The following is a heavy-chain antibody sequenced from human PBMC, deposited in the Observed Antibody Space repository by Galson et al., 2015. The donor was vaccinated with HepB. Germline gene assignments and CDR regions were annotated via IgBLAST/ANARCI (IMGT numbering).Heavy chain of an antibody. CDR3: ARHVGSYYDILTGPAGYYYYGMDV. CDR1: GYSFTSYW. D-gene: IGHD3-9*01. V-gene: IGHV5-10-1*01. J-gene: IGHJ6*02. CDR2: IDPSDSYT. Sequence: QSGAEVKKPGESLRISCKGSGYSFTSYWISWVRQMPGKGLEWMGRIDPSDSYTNYSPSFQGHVTISADKSISTAYLQWSSLKASDTAMYYCARHVGSYYDILTGPAGYYYYGMDVWGQGTTLTVSS.